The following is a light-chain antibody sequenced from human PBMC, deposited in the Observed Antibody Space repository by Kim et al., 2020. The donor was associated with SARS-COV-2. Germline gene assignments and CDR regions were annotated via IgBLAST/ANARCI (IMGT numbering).Light chain of an antibody. V-gene: IGKV3-20*01. J-gene: IGKJ4*01. CDR2: GAS. CDR1: QSVSSSY. CDR3: QRYGTSSAT. Sequence: EIVLTQSPGTLSLSPGESATLYCRASQSVSSSYLAWYQQKPGQAPSLLIYGASSRATGIPDRFSGSGSGTDFTLTISRLGPEDFAVYYSQRYGTSSATFGGGTKVDIK.